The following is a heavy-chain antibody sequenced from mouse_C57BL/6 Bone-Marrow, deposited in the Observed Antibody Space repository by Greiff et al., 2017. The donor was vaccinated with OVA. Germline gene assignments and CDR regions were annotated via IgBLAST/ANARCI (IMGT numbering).Heavy chain of an antibody. CDR3: AIWGRDGYYVWFAY. CDR2: IHPSDSDT. V-gene: IGHV1-74*01. CDR1: GYTFTSYW. J-gene: IGHJ3*01. D-gene: IGHD2-3*01. Sequence: VQLQQPGAELVKPGASVKLSCKASGYTFTSYWMHWVKQRPGRGLEWIGRIHPSDSDTNYNQKFKGKATLTVDKSSSTAYMQLSSLTSEDSAVYYCAIWGRDGYYVWFAYWGQGTLVTVSA.